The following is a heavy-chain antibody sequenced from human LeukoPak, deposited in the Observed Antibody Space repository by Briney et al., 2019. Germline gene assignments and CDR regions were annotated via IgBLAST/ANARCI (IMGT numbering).Heavy chain of an antibody. J-gene: IGHJ3*02. V-gene: IGHV3-30-3*01. D-gene: IGHD1-26*01. CDR1: GFTFSSYA. CDR3: AKDHREEGPGAFDI. Sequence: TGRSLRLSCAASGFTFSSYAMHWVRQAPGKGLEWVAVISYDGSNKYYADSVKGRFTISRDNSKNTLYLQMNSLRAEDTALYYCAKDHREEGPGAFDIWGQGTMVTVSS. CDR2: ISYDGSNK.